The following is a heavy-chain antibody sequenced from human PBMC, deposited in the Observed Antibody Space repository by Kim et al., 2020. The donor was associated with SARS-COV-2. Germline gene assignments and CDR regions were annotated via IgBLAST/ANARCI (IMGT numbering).Heavy chain of an antibody. CDR3: ARGARRGYSGYDYYYYYGMDV. CDR2: INHSGST. Sequence: SETLSLTCAVYGGSFSGYYWSWIRQPPGKGLEWIGEINHSGSTNYNPSLKSRVTISVDTSKNQFSLKLSSVTAADTAVYYCARGARRGYSGYDYYYYYGMDVWGQGTTVTVSS. V-gene: IGHV4-34*01. D-gene: IGHD5-12*01. CDR1: GGSFSGYY. J-gene: IGHJ6*02.